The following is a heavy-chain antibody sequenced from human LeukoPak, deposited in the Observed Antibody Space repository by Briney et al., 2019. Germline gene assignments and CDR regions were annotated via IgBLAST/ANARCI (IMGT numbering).Heavy chain of an antibody. CDR1: GFTFRNYG. V-gene: IGHV3-33*01. Sequence: PGRSLRLSCAASGFTFRNYGMNWVRQAPGKGLEWVAVIWNDGSNKNYANSVKGRFTISRDNSKNTLYLQMNSLRAEDTAIYYCARPAIGSGWSYHFDYWGQGILVTVSS. CDR3: ARPAIGSGWSYHFDY. CDR2: IWNDGSNK. D-gene: IGHD6-19*01. J-gene: IGHJ4*02.